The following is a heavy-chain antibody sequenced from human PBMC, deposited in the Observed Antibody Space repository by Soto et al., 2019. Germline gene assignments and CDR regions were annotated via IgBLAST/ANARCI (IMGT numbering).Heavy chain of an antibody. CDR3: ARFTRGSSGDY. CDR2: IKEDGSDK. D-gene: IGHD6-25*01. V-gene: IGHV3-7*01. Sequence: EVQLVESGGDLVQPGGSLRLSCVASGFTFNTYWMSWVRQAPGKGLEWVANIKEDGSDKYYVDSVKGRFTISRDNAKNSLYLQMNSLGAGDTAMYYCARFTRGSSGDYWGQGTLVTVSS. CDR1: GFTFNTYW. J-gene: IGHJ4*02.